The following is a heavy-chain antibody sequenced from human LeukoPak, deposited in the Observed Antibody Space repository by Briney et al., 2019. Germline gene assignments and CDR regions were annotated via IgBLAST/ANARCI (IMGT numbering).Heavy chain of an antibody. CDR2: IRYDVSNK. V-gene: IGHV3-30*02. J-gene: IGHJ4*02. Sequence: GGSLRLSCAASGFTFGSYGMHWVRQVPGKGLGWVAFIRYDVSNKYYADSVKGRFTISRDNSKNTLYLQMNSLRAEDTAVYYCAKDSVRYGSGSSYDYWGQGTLVTVSS. CDR3: AKDSVRYGSGSSYDY. D-gene: IGHD3-10*01. CDR1: GFTFGSYG.